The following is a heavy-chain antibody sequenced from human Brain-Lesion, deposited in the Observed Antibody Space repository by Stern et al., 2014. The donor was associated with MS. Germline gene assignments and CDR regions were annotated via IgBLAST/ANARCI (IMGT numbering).Heavy chain of an antibody. CDR1: GFTFGNYW. V-gene: IGHV3-7*01. CDR2: IKEDGTEK. D-gene: IGHD3-3*01. J-gene: IGHJ6*02. CDR3: ARVYNTIYGIVTQRGSGMDV. Sequence: EVQLVESGGGLVQPGGSLTISCTAAGFTFGNYWMTWVRQAPGKGLEWGANIKEDGTEKNYVDSVKGRFTISRGSARNSLCLQMNSLRVEDTALYYCARVYNTIYGIVTQRGSGMDVWGQGTTVIVSS.